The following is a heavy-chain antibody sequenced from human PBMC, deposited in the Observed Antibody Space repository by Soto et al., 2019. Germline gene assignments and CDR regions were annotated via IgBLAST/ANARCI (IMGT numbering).Heavy chain of an antibody. Sequence: QVQLVQSGAEVKKPGSSVKVSCKASGGTFSSYAISWVRQAPGQGLEWMGGIIPIFGTANYAQKFQGRVTITADESTSTAYMELSSLRSEDTAVYYCAREARYYYDSSGSRFDCWGQGTLVTVSS. CDR1: GGTFSSYA. V-gene: IGHV1-69*01. CDR2: IIPIFGTA. D-gene: IGHD3-22*01. CDR3: AREARYYYDSSGSRFDC. J-gene: IGHJ4*02.